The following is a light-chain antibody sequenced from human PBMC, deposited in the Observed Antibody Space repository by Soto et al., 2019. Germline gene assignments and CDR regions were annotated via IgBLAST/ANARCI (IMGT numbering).Light chain of an antibody. Sequence: DIVMTQTPLSSPVTLGQPASISCRSSQSLVHSDGNTYLSWLQQRPGQPPRLLISKISNRFSGVPDRFSGGGAGTDFTLKISWVEAEDAGVYYCMLATQYPPYTFGQGTKLEIK. CDR2: KIS. CDR1: QSLVHSDGNTY. J-gene: IGKJ2*01. V-gene: IGKV2-24*01. CDR3: MLATQYPPYT.